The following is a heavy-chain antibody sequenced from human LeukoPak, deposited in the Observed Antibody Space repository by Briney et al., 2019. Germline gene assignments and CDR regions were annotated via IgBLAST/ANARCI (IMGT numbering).Heavy chain of an antibody. CDR1: GGSISSYC. CDR2: IYYSGST. V-gene: IGHV4-59*01. CDR3: ARDLAVAGDYYYYYYMDV. D-gene: IGHD6-19*01. Sequence: SETLSLTCTVSGGSISSYCWSWIRQPPGKGLEWIGYIYYSGSTNCNPSLKSRVTISVDTSKNQFSLKLSSVTAADTAVYYCARDLAVAGDYYYYYYMDVWGKGTTVTVSS. J-gene: IGHJ6*03.